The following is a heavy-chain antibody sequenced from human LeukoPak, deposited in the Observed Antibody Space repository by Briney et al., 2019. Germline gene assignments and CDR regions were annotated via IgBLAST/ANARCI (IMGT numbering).Heavy chain of an antibody. Sequence: SETLSLTCTVSGGSISSYYWSWIRQPAGKGLEWIGRIYSTGSTSYNVSLESRVTMSLDMSKNQFSLKLNSVIAADTAVYYCARFSAFYDYVWGNQYYFDYWGQGTLVTVSS. V-gene: IGHV4-4*07. CDR2: IYSTGST. CDR1: GGSISSYY. D-gene: IGHD3-16*01. CDR3: ARFSAFYDYVWGNQYYFDY. J-gene: IGHJ4*02.